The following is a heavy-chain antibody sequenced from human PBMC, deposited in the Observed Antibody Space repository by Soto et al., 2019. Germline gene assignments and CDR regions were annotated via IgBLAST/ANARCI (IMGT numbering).Heavy chain of an antibody. D-gene: IGHD6-19*01. CDR2: INPNSGGR. V-gene: IGHV1-2*02. CDR1: GYTFTGYY. Sequence: QVQLVQSGAEVKKPGASVKVSCKASGYTFTGYYMHWVRQAPGQGLEWMGWINPNSGGRNYAQKFQRRVTMTRDTSISTAYMELSRLRSDDTAVYYCARERQWLVSGDYWGQGTLVTVSS. J-gene: IGHJ4*02. CDR3: ARERQWLVSGDY.